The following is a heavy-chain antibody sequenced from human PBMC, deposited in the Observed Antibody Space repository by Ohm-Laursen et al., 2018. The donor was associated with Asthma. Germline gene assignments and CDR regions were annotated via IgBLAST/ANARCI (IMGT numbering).Heavy chain of an antibody. V-gene: IGHV1-18*04. D-gene: IGHD2-15*01. Sequence: SVKVSCKASDYTFTDYGISWVRQAPGQGLEWMGWISAKNGNTDFTQKLQGRVTLTTDTSTSTAYMEVRSLTSDDTAVYYCARVSCNDDICYSLFYNWGQGTLVTVSS. J-gene: IGHJ4*02. CDR2: ISAKNGNT. CDR3: ARVSCNDDICYSLFYN. CDR1: DYTFTDYG.